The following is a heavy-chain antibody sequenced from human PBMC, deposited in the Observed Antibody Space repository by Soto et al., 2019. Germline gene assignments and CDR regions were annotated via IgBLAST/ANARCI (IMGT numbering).Heavy chain of an antibody. CDR3: AKDPAGTTFGY. Sequence: HPGGSLRLSCAASGFTFSSYAMSWVRQAPGKGLEWVSAISGSGGSTYYADTVKGRFTISRDNSKNTLYLQMNSLRAEDTAVYYCAKDPAGTTFGYWGQGTLVTVSS. V-gene: IGHV3-23*01. CDR2: ISGSGGST. CDR1: GFTFSSYA. D-gene: IGHD1-7*01. J-gene: IGHJ4*02.